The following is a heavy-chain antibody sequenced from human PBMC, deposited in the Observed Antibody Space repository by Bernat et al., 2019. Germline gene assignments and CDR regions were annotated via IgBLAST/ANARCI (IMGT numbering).Heavy chain of an antibody. D-gene: IGHD3-10*01. J-gene: IGHJ5*02. V-gene: IGHV3-53*01. Sequence: EVQLVESGGGLIQPGGSLRLSCAASGFTVSSNYMIWVRQAPGKGLEWVSVIYSGGTTYYADSVKGRFTISEDNSKNTLYLQMNSLRAEDTAVYYCARDATYIGGGWFDPWGQGTLVTVSS. CDR2: IYSGGTT. CDR3: ARDATYIGGGWFDP. CDR1: GFTVSSNY.